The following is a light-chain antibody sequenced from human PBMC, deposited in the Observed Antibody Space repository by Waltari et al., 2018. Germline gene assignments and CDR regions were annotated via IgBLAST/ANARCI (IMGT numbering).Light chain of an antibody. J-gene: IGLJ2*01. CDR2: SNK. CDR1: TSSFRNIG. CDR3: AVWDDYLRGPV. Sequence: QSVLTPPPSASGPPGQRVTLSCSGGTSSFRNIGLHWYQHPPGTALKVLIYSNKQRPSGVPDRFSGSKSGTSASLGISGLQSDDEADYYCAVWDDYLRGPVFGGGTKLTVL. V-gene: IGLV1-44*01.